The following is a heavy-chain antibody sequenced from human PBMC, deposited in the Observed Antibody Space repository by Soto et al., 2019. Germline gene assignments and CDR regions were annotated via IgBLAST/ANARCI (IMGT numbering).Heavy chain of an antibody. J-gene: IGHJ2*01. CDR1: GGSFSGYY. CDR2: INHSGST. Sequence: PSEPLSLTCAVYGGSFSGYYLTWIRQPPGTGLEWIGEINHSGSTNYNPSLKSRVTISVHTSKNQFSLNLNSMTAADTSVYYCVRHAACSSIRCFSWYFDLWGRGTLVTVSS. D-gene: IGHD2-15*01. V-gene: IGHV4-34*01. CDR3: VRHAACSSIRCFSWYFDL.